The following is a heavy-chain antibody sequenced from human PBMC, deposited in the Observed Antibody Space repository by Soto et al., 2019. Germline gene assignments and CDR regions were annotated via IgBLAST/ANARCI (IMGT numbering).Heavy chain of an antibody. Sequence: QVQLQESGPGLVKPSETLSLTCTVSGGSISTYYWNWIRQPPGKGLEWIGYIYYTGHTNYNPSLKSRVTMSVDTSKNQFSLKLSSVTAADTAVYYCARRYGEGYAYGWGYFDVWGRGTLVTVSS. CDR1: GGSISTYY. CDR2: IYYTGHT. D-gene: IGHD5-18*01. J-gene: IGHJ2*01. V-gene: IGHV4-59*08. CDR3: ARRYGEGYAYGWGYFDV.